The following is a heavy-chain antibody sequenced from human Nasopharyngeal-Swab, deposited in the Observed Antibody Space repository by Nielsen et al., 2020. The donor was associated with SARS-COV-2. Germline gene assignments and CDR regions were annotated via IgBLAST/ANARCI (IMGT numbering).Heavy chain of an antibody. J-gene: IGHJ2*01. Sequence: GGSLRLSCAASGFTFRSYAISWVRQAPGKGLEWVSVISGSDHTTYYADSVKGRFTISRDNSKNTVNLQMNSLRVEDTAIYYCAKTAAFYYDSSAGDWYFDLWGRGTLVTVSS. CDR1: GFTFRSYA. CDR2: ISGSDHTT. CDR3: AKTAAFYYDSSAGDWYFDL. D-gene: IGHD3-22*01. V-gene: IGHV3-23*01.